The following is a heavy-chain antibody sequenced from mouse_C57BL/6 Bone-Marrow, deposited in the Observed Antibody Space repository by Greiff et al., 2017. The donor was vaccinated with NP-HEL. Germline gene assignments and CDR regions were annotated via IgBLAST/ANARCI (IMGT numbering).Heavy chain of an antibody. CDR2: IWWNDDK. D-gene: IGHD1-1*01. CDR3: AQTYGISFYYYAMDY. CDR1: GFSLSTSNMG. J-gene: IGHJ4*01. V-gene: IGHV8-5*01. Sequence: QVTLKESGPGILQPSQTLSLTCSFSGFSLSTSNMGIGWIRQPSGKGLEWLVHIWWNDDKYYNPFLKSRLTTSKDTSNNQVLPKRTSVDTADTATYYCAQTYGISFYYYAMDYWGQGTSVTVSS.